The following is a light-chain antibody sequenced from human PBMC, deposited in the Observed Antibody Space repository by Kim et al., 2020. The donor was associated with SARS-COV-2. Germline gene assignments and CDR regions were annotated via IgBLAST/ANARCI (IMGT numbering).Light chain of an antibody. CDR2: YDS. CDR1: NIGNKS. Sequence: VAPGKTARVTCGGNNIGNKSVHWYQQKPGQAPVLVIYYDSGRPSGIPGRFSGSNSGNTATLTISRVEAGDEADYYCQVWDSSSGVVFGGGTKLTVL. J-gene: IGLJ2*01. CDR3: QVWDSSSGVV. V-gene: IGLV3-21*04.